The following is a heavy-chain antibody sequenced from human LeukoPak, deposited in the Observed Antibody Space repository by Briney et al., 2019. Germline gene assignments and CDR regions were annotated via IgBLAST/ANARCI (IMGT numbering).Heavy chain of an antibody. D-gene: IGHD3-10*01. Sequence: ASVKVSCKVSGYTLTELCIHWVRRAPGKGLKWMGGFDPEDGETIYAQRFQGRVTMTKDTSTDTALMELSSLRSEDTAVYYCATLGSDGSGSYYNENWFDPWGQGTLVTVSS. CDR2: FDPEDGET. V-gene: IGHV1-24*01. CDR1: GYTLTELC. J-gene: IGHJ5*02. CDR3: ATLGSDGSGSYYNENWFDP.